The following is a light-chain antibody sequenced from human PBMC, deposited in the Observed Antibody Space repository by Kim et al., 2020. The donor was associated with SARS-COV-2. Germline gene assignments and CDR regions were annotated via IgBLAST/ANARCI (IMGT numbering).Light chain of an antibody. CDR1: SNDIGGFDY. J-gene: IGLJ2*01. CDR2: DVT. V-gene: IGLV2-14*03. Sequence: QSALTQPASVSGSPGQSITISCTGSSNDIGGFDYVSWYQQHPGNAPKVVIYDVTKRPSGVSDRFCGSKSGNTASLTISWLQLEDEADYYCSSSTSTTTLVFGGGTQLTVL. CDR3: SSSTSTTTLV.